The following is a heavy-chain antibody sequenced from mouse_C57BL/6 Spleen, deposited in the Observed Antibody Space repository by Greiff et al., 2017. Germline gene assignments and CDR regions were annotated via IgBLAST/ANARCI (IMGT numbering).Heavy chain of an antibody. V-gene: IGHV1-80*01. CDR1: GYAFSSYW. Sequence: VQLQESGAELVKPGASVKISCKASGYAFSSYWMNWVMQRPGKGLEWIGKNYPGDGDTNYNGKFKGKATLTADKSSSTAYMQLRSLTSEDSAGYLCARRTTVEAHYYAMDQRGQGTSVTVSS. CDR3: ARRTTVEAHYYAMDQ. D-gene: IGHD1-1*01. CDR2: NYPGDGDT. J-gene: IGHJ4*01.